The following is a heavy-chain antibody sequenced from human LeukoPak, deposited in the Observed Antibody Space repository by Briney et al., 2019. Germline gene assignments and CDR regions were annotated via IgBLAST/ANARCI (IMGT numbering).Heavy chain of an antibody. J-gene: IGHJ4*02. Sequence: GGSLRLSCAASGFTFSSYVMNWVRQAPGKGLEWVSEIGGSGSTTNYADSVKGRFTISRDNSKKTLYLQMNSLRAEDTAVYYCAKGWLVVSKGGFDCWGQGALVTVSS. CDR2: IGGSGSTT. CDR1: GFTFSSYV. V-gene: IGHV3-23*01. CDR3: AKGWLVVSKGGFDC. D-gene: IGHD3-22*01.